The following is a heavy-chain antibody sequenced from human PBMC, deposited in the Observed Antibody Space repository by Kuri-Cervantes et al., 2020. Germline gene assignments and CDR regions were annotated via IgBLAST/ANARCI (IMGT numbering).Heavy chain of an antibody. J-gene: IGHJ4*02. D-gene: IGHD1-26*01. CDR3: ARDPRPYSGSSYYFDY. Sequence: GGSLRLSCAASGFTFSSYGMHWVRQAPGKGLEWVAVIWYDGSNKYYADSVKGRFTISRDNSENTLYLQMNSLRAEDTAVYYCARDPRPYSGSSYYFDYWGQGTLVTVSS. CDR1: GFTFSSYG. CDR2: IWYDGSNK. V-gene: IGHV3-33*01.